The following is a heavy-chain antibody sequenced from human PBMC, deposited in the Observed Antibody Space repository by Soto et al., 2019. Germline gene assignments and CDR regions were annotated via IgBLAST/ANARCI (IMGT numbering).Heavy chain of an antibody. CDR1: GFTFSSYA. V-gene: IGHV3-23*01. Sequence: GGSLRLSCAASGFTFSSYAMSWVRQAPGKGLEWVSAISGSGGSTYYADSVKGRFTISRDNSKNTLYLLMNSLRAEDTAVYYCAKDHYYGSGSYPRDAFDIWGQGTMVTVSS. CDR3: AKDHYYGSGSYPRDAFDI. J-gene: IGHJ3*02. CDR2: ISGSGGST. D-gene: IGHD3-10*01.